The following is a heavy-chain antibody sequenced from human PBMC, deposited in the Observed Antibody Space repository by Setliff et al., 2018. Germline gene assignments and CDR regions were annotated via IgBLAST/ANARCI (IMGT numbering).Heavy chain of an antibody. CDR2: ISSSSSTI. J-gene: IGHJ4*02. Sequence: GGSLRLSCAASGFTFSDYSMNWVRQAPGKGLEWVSDISSSSSTIYYADSVKGRFTISRDNAQNSLYLQMNSLRAEDTAVYYCARGAQWGYSGEDYFDYWGQGTLVTVSS. CDR1: GFTFSDYS. CDR3: ARGAQWGYSGEDYFDY. V-gene: IGHV3-48*01. D-gene: IGHD1-26*01.